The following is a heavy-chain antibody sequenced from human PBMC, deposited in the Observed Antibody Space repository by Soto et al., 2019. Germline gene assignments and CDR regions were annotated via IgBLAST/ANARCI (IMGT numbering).Heavy chain of an antibody. D-gene: IGHD3-9*01. J-gene: IGHJ3*02. CDR2: IKQDGSEK. CDR3: ARALQYYDILTGYPRNDAFDI. Sequence: GGSLRLSCAASGFTFSSYWMSWVRQAPGKGLEWVANIKQDGSEKYYVDSVKGRFNISRDNAKNSLYLQMNSLRAEDTAVYYCARALQYYDILTGYPRNDAFDIWGQGTMVTVSS. V-gene: IGHV3-7*01. CDR1: GFTFSSYW.